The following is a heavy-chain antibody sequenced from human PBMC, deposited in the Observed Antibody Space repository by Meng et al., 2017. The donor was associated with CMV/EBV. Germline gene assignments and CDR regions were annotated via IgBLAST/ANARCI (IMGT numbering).Heavy chain of an antibody. J-gene: IGHJ5*02. CDR2: ISAYNGNT. CDR3: ARHYSNLKGGWFDP. Sequence: ASVKVSCKASGYTFTSYGISWVRQAPGQGLEWMGWISAYNGNTNYAQKLQGRVTMTTDTSTSTAYMALRSLRSDDTAVYYCARHYSNLKGGWFDPWGQGTLVTVSS. V-gene: IGHV1-18*01. D-gene: IGHD4-11*01. CDR1: GYTFTSYG.